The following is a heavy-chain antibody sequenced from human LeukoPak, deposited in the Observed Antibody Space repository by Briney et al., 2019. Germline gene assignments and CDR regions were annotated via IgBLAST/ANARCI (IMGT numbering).Heavy chain of an antibody. CDR3: ARLAYGKRLPYGMDV. Sequence: SETLSLTCTVSGGSISSYCWSWIRQPPGKGLEWIGYFYNSGSTSYNPSLKSRVTISADTSKSQFSLKLSSVTAADTAVYYCARLAYGKRLPYGMDVWGQGTTVTVSS. J-gene: IGHJ6*02. D-gene: IGHD4-17*01. V-gene: IGHV4-59*01. CDR1: GGSISSYC. CDR2: FYNSGST.